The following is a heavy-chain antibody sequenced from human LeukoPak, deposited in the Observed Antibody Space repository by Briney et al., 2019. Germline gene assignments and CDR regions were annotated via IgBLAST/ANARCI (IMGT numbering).Heavy chain of an antibody. J-gene: IGHJ4*02. CDR1: GYTFTSYG. Sequence: ASVKVSCKASGYTFTSYGISWVRQAPGQGLEWMGWISTYNGNTNSAQKLQGRVTMTTDTSTTTAYMELRSLTSDDTAVYYCARDPTTQTFDYWGQGTLVTVSS. D-gene: IGHD4-11*01. CDR2: ISTYNGNT. V-gene: IGHV1-18*01. CDR3: ARDPTTQTFDY.